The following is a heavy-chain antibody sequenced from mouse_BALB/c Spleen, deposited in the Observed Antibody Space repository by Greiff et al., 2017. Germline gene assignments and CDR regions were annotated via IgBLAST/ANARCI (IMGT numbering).Heavy chain of an antibody. Sequence: DLVKPGASVKLSCKASGYTFTSYWINWIKQRPGQGLEWIGRIAPGSGSTYYKEMFKGKATLTVDTSSSTAYIQLSSLSSEDSAVYFCARTTEGYFDVWGAGTTVTVSA. D-gene: IGHD1-1*01. CDR1: GYTFTSYW. CDR2: IAPGSGST. CDR3: ARTTEGYFDV. V-gene: IGHV1S41*01. J-gene: IGHJ1*01.